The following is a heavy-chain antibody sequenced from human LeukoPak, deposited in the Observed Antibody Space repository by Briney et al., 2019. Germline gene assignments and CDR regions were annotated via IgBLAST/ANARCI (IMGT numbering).Heavy chain of an antibody. J-gene: IGHJ2*01. D-gene: IGHD6-19*01. CDR1: GGSISSYY. Sequence: SETLSLTCTVSGGSISSYYWSWIRQPAGKGLEWIGRIYTSGSTNYNPSLKSRVTMSVDMSKNQFSLKLSSVTAADTAVYYCARDRSSSGWYSYRYFDLWGRGTLVTVSS. CDR3: ARDRSSSGWYSYRYFDL. CDR2: IYTSGST. V-gene: IGHV4-4*07.